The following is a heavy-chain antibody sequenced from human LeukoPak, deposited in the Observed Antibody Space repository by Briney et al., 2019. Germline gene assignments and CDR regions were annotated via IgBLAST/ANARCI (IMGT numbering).Heavy chain of an antibody. CDR1: GFTFSTYA. J-gene: IGHJ4*02. V-gene: IGHV3-74*01. D-gene: IGHD6-19*01. CDR3: ARDQSSGWYVYYFDY. CDR2: INPDGTYT. Sequence: GGSLRLSCAASGFTFSTYAMSWVRQVPGKGLMSVSCINPDGTYTNYAGSVKGRFTISRDNAKNTLYLQMNSLRVEDAAVYYCARDQSSGWYVYYFDYWGQGTLVTVSS.